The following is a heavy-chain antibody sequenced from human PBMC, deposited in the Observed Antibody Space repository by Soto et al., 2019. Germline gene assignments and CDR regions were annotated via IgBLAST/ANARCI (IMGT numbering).Heavy chain of an antibody. CDR1: GGSISSGDYY. D-gene: IGHD3-3*01. Sequence: QVQLQESGPGLVKPSQTLSLTCTVSGGSISSGDYYWSWIRQHPGKGLEWIGYIYYSGSTYYNPSLKSRVTISVDTSKNQFSLKLRYVTAADTAVYYCARGPPRGEWLLVGWFDPWGQGTLVTVSS. J-gene: IGHJ5*02. CDR2: IYYSGST. CDR3: ARGPPRGEWLLVGWFDP. V-gene: IGHV4-31*03.